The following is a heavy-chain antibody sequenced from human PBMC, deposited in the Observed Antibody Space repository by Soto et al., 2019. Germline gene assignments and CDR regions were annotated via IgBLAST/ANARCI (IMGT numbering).Heavy chain of an antibody. CDR2: IRSQGDGGTA. V-gene: IGHV3-15*01. CDR1: GFTFSDAW. CDR3: ITAPLR. Sequence: QLVESGGGFVKPGMSLRLTCAASGFTFSDAWMTWVRQAPGKGLERVGLIRSQGDGGTADYAPPVRGRFTISRDDAQNMVYLHMDNLQAEDTAVYYCITAPLRWGRGTLVTASS. J-gene: IGHJ4*02.